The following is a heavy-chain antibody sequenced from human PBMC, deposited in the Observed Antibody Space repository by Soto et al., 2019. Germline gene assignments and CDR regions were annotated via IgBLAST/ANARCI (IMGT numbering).Heavy chain of an antibody. V-gene: IGHV1-2*04. CDR1: GYTFTGYY. Sequence: ASVKVSCKASGYTFTGYYMHWVRQAPGQGLEWMGWINPNSGGTNYAQKFQGWVTMTRDTSISTAYMELSRLRSDDTAVYYCARSDYYDSSGYPTGCAFDIWGQGTMVTVSS. J-gene: IGHJ3*02. CDR3: ARSDYYDSSGYPTGCAFDI. CDR2: INPNSGGT. D-gene: IGHD3-22*01.